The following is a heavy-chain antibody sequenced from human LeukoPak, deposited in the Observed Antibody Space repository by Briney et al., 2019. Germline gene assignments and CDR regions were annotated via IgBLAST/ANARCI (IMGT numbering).Heavy chain of an antibody. CDR1: GYTFTSYY. D-gene: IGHD5-18*01. J-gene: IGHJ4*02. CDR3: ARDGTAMVTGYYYFDY. CDR2: INPSGGST. Sequence: GASVKVSCKASGYTFTSYYMHWVRQAPGQGLEWMGIINPSGGSTSYAQKFQGRVTMTRDTSTSTVYMELSSLRSEDTAVYNCARDGTAMVTGYYYFDYWGQGTLVTVSS. V-gene: IGHV1-46*01.